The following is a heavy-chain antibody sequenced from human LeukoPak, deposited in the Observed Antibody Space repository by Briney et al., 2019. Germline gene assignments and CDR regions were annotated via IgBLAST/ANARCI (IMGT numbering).Heavy chain of an antibody. CDR3: AKLVGLRFFDWLGYFDY. V-gene: IGHV4-34*01. CDR2: INHSGST. J-gene: IGHJ4*02. CDR1: YGSISRYY. Sequence: SETLSLTCTVSYGSISRYYWSWIRQPPGKGLEWIGEINHSGSTNYNPSLKSRVTISVDTSKNQFSLKLSSVTAADTAVYYCAKLVGLRFFDWLGYFDYWGQGTLVTVSS. D-gene: IGHD3-9*01.